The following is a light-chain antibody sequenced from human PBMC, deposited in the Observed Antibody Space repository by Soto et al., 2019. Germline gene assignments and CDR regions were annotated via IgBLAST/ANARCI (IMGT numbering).Light chain of an antibody. V-gene: IGKV3-20*01. CDR3: QQYGSSPTWT. Sequence: EIVITHAPATLSVSPGERATLSCRASQSVSNYLAWYQQKPGQAPRLLIYGASTRATGIPDRFSGSGSGTDFTLTISRLEPEDSAVYYCQQYGSSPTWTFGQGTRVDIK. CDR1: QSVSNY. J-gene: IGKJ1*01. CDR2: GAS.